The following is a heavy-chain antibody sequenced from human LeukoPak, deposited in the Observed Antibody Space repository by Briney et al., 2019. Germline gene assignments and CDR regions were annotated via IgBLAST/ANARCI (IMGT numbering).Heavy chain of an antibody. J-gene: IGHJ4*02. CDR1: GFTFSSYG. CDR2: IRYDGSNK. Sequence: GGSLRLSCAASGFTFSSYGMPWVRQAPGKGLEWVAFIRYDGSNKYYADSVKGRFTISRDNSKNTLYLQMNSLRAEDTAVYYCARGDDYDNSPEYYFDYWGQGTLVTVSS. D-gene: IGHD3-22*01. V-gene: IGHV3-30*02. CDR3: ARGDDYDNSPEYYFDY.